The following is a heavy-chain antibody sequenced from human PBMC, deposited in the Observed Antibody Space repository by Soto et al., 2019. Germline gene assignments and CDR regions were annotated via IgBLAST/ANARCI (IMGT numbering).Heavy chain of an antibody. V-gene: IGHV5-51*01. D-gene: IGHD6-13*01. J-gene: IGHJ3*02. Sequence: GESLKFSCKGSGYSFTSYWIGWVRQMPGKGLEWMGIIYPGDSDTRYSPSFQGQVTISADKSISTAYLQWSSLKASDTAMYYCARRTIAAAGPDAFDIWGQGTMVTVSS. CDR1: GYSFTSYW. CDR3: ARRTIAAAGPDAFDI. CDR2: IYPGDSDT.